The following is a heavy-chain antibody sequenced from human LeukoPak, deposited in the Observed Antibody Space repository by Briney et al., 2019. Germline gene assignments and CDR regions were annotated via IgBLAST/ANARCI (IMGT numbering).Heavy chain of an antibody. CDR1: GFTFSSYS. D-gene: IGHD2-21*02. CDR3: ARAGGDYYYDAFDI. CDR2: ISSSSSTI. Sequence: GGSLRLSCAASGFTFSSYSMNWVRQAPGKGLECVSYISSSSSTIYYADSVKGRFTISRDNAKNSLYLQMNSLRAEDTAVYYCARAGGDYYYDAFDISGQGTMVTVSS. J-gene: IGHJ3*02. V-gene: IGHV3-48*01.